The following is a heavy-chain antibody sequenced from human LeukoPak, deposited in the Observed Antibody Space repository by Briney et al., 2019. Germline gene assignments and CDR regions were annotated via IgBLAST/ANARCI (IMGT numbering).Heavy chain of an antibody. J-gene: IGHJ6*02. D-gene: IGHD2-15*01. CDR1: GFTFDDYA. CDR2: ISWNSGSI. Sequence: PGGSLRLSCAASGFTFDDYAMHWVRQAPGKGLEWVSGISWNSGSIGYADSVKGRFTISRDNAKNSLYLQVNSLRAEDTALYYCARVVEGGDYYYGMDVWGQGTTVTVSS. CDR3: ARVVEGGDYYYGMDV. V-gene: IGHV3-9*01.